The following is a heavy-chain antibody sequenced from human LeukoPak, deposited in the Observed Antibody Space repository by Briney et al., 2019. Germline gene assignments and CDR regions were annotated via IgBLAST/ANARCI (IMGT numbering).Heavy chain of an antibody. CDR1: GYTFTRYG. J-gene: IGHJ4*02. V-gene: IGHV1-18*01. CDR3: ARGPTTVTTTDFDY. D-gene: IGHD4-17*01. Sequence: GASVKVSRKASGYTFTRYGISWVRQAPGQGLEWMGWISAYNGNTNYAQKLQGRVTMTTDTSTSTAYMELRSLRTDDTAVYYCARGPTTVTTTDFDYWGQGTLVTVSS. CDR2: ISAYNGNT.